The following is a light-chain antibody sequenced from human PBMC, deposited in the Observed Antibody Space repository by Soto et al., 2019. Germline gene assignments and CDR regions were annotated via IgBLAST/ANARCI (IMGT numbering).Light chain of an antibody. CDR1: SSDVGGYNY. V-gene: IGLV2-14*01. Sequence: QSALTQSASVSGSPGQSITISCTGTSSDVGGYNYVSWYQQHPGKAPKLIIYDVSNRPSGVSTRFSGSKSGNTASLTIYGLQAEDEADYSCSSYTSTNSWVFGGGTQLTVL. CDR3: SSYTSTNSWV. J-gene: IGLJ7*01. CDR2: DVS.